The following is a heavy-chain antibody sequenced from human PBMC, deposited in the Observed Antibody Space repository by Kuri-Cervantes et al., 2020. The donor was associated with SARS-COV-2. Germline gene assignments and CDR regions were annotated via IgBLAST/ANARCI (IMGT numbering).Heavy chain of an antibody. J-gene: IGHJ6*02. D-gene: IGHD3-3*01. CDR3: AGDLHGFWEWLGHWVSGMDV. CDR2: INPSGGST. V-gene: IGHV1-46*01. CDR1: GYTFTSYY. Sequence: ASVKVSCKASGYTFTSYYMHWVRQAPGQGLEWMGIINPSGGSTSYAQKFQGRVTMTRDTSTSTVYMELSSLRSEDTAVYYCAGDLHGFWEWLGHWVSGMDVWGQGTMVTVSS.